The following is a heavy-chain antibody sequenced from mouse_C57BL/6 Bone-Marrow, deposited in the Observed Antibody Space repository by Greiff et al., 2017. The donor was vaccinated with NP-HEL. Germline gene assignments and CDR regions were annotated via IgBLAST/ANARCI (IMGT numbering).Heavy chain of an antibody. CDR3: ARELGRSSGY. J-gene: IGHJ3*01. CDR1: GYAFSSSW. Sequence: QVQLKESGPELVKPGASVKISCKASGYAFSSSWMNWVKQRPGKGLEWIGRIYPGDGDTNYNGKFKGKATLTADKSSSTAYMQLSSLTSEDSAVYFCARELGRSSGYWGQGTLVTVSA. V-gene: IGHV1-82*01. CDR2: IYPGDGDT. D-gene: IGHD3-2*02.